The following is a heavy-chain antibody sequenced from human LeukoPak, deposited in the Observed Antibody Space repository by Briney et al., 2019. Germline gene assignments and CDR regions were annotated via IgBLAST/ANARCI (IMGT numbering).Heavy chain of an antibody. CDR1: GGSFSGYY. CDR3: ASLYGSGSYLMANYYYGMDA. D-gene: IGHD3-10*01. V-gene: IGHV4-34*01. J-gene: IGHJ6*02. CDR2: INHSGST. Sequence: PSETLSLTCAVYGGSFSGYYWSWIRQPPGKGLEWIGEINHSGSTNYNPSLKSRVTISVDTSKNQFSLKLSSVTAADTAVYYCASLYGSGSYLMANYYYGMDAWGQGTTVTVSS.